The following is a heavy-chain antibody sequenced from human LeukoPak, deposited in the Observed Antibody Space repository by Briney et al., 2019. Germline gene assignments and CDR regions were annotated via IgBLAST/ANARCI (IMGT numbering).Heavy chain of an antibody. CDR2: IYYSGST. Sequence: SETLSLTCTVSGGSISSYYWSWIRQPPGKGLEWIGYIYYSGSTNYNPSLKSRVTISVHTSKNQFSLKLSSVTAADTAVYYCARERGALSFDYWGQGTLVTVSS. D-gene: IGHD5-12*01. V-gene: IGHV4-59*01. CDR1: GGSISSYY. CDR3: ARERGALSFDY. J-gene: IGHJ4*02.